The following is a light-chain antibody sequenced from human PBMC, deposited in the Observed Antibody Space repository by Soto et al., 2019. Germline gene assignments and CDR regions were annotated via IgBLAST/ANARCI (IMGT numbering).Light chain of an antibody. CDR1: SSDVGGYNY. Sequence: QPVLTQPPSASGSPGQSVTISCTGTSSDVGGYNYVSWYQQHPGKAPKLMIYEVDKRPSGVPDRFSGSKSGSTASLTVSGLQAEDEADYYCSSRAGSNPYVFGTGTKVTVL. J-gene: IGLJ1*01. CDR3: SSRAGSNPYV. V-gene: IGLV2-8*01. CDR2: EVD.